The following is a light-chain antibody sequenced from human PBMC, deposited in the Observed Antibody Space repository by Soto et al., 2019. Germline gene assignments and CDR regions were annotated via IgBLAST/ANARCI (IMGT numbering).Light chain of an antibody. CDR1: QSISSN. CDR2: GAS. J-gene: IGKJ2*01. V-gene: IGKV3-15*01. Sequence: IVLTQSPATLSVSPGERAALCCRASQSISSNLAWYQQKPGQAPSLLIYGASTRATGIPARFSGSGSGTEFTLSISSLQSEDFAIYYCQQYNDWPMYTFGQGTKLAIK. CDR3: QQYNDWPMYT.